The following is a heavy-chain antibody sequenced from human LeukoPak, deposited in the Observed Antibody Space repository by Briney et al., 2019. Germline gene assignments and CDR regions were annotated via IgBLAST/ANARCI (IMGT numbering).Heavy chain of an antibody. Sequence: SETLSLTCTVSGGSINSYYWSWIRQPPGKGLEWIGYIYHSGSTDYNPSLKSRVTISVDTSQNHSSLKLSSVTAADTAVYYCARSSRGTSDYYGMDVWGQGTTVTVSS. V-gene: IGHV4-59*01. CDR2: IYHSGST. CDR3: ARSSRGTSDYYGMDV. J-gene: IGHJ6*02. CDR1: GGSINSYY. D-gene: IGHD1-1*01.